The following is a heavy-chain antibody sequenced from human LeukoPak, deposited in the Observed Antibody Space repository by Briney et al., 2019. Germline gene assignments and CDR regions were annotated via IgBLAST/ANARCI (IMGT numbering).Heavy chain of an antibody. CDR1: GFTFSSYA. Sequence: GGSLRLSCAASGFTFSSYAMTWVRQTPDKGLQWVSAISGAGGNTYYADSVKGRFTISRDNSKNTLYLQLNSLRAEDTAIYYCAKQRQLIRGGVDYWGQGTQVTVSS. CDR2: ISGAGGNT. CDR3: AKQRQLIRGGVDY. J-gene: IGHJ4*02. V-gene: IGHV3-23*01. D-gene: IGHD6-13*01.